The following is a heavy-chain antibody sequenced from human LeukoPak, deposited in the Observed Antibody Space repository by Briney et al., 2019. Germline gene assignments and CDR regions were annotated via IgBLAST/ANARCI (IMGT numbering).Heavy chain of an antibody. Sequence: PSQTLSLTCTVSGGSISSGGYYWSWIRQHPGKGLEWIGYIYYSGSTYYNPSLKSRVTISVDTSKNQFSLKLSSVTAADTAVYYCARTGDYYDSSGYYDFDYWGQGTLVTVSS. CDR2: IYYSGST. V-gene: IGHV4-31*03. J-gene: IGHJ4*02. CDR3: ARTGDYYDSSGYYDFDY. D-gene: IGHD3-22*01. CDR1: GGSISSGGYY.